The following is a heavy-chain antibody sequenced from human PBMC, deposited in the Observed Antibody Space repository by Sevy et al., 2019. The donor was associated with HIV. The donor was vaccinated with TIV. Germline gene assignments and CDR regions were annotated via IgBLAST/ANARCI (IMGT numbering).Heavy chain of an antibody. V-gene: IGHV3-30*04. Sequence: GGSLRLSCAASGFTFSSYAMHWVRQAPGKGLEWVAVISYDGSNKYYADSVKGGFTISRENSKNMLYLQMNSLRAEETAVYYCARDGERATVTTSGSPFYYYGMDVWGQGTTVTVSS. CDR2: ISYDGSNK. J-gene: IGHJ6*02. CDR3: ARDGERATVTTSGSPFYYYGMDV. CDR1: GFTFSSYA. D-gene: IGHD4-4*01.